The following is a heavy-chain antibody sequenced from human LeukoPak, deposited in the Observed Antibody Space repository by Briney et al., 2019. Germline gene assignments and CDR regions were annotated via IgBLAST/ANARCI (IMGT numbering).Heavy chain of an antibody. Sequence: PGGPLRLSCAASGFTFSSYSMNWVRQAPGKGLEWVSSISSSSSYIYYADSVKGRFTISRDNAKNSLYLQMNSLRAEDTAVYYCARASDCGGDCYDNWFDPWGQGTLVTVSS. D-gene: IGHD2-21*02. V-gene: IGHV3-21*01. CDR2: ISSSSSYI. J-gene: IGHJ5*02. CDR1: GFTFSSYS. CDR3: ARASDCGGDCYDNWFDP.